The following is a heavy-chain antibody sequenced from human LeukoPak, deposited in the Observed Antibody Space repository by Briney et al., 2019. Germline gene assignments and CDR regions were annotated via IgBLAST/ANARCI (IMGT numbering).Heavy chain of an antibody. Sequence: SQTLSLTCAVSGGSISSGGYYWSWIRQHPGEGLEWIGYIFYSGSTYYNPSLKSRVTISVDTSKNQFSLKLSSVTAADTAVYYRARQRRYCSSTSCYFGYYGLDVWGQGTTVTVSS. J-gene: IGHJ6*02. V-gene: IGHV4-31*11. CDR3: ARQRRYCSSTSCYFGYYGLDV. D-gene: IGHD2-2*01. CDR2: IFYSGST. CDR1: GGSISSGGYY.